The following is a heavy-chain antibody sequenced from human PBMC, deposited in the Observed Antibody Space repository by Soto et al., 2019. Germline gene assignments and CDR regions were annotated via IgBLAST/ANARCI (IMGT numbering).Heavy chain of an antibody. J-gene: IGHJ6*03. D-gene: IGHD2-15*01. CDR1: GFTFSSYA. V-gene: IGHV3-23*01. CDR2: ISGSGGST. Sequence: VRSQRLSCAASGFTFSSYAMSWVRQAPGKGLEWVSAISGSGGSTYYADSVKGRFTISRDNSKNTLYLQMNSLRAEDTAVYYCAKKAGIVVVVAAYMDVWGKGTTVTVSS. CDR3: AKKAGIVVVVAAYMDV.